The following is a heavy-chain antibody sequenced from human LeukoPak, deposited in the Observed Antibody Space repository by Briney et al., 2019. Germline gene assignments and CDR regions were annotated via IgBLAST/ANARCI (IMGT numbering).Heavy chain of an antibody. J-gene: IGHJ4*02. D-gene: IGHD4-17*01. V-gene: IGHV3-48*03. CDR3: ARDRYGDENY. CDR1: GFTFSSYE. Sequence: GGSLRLSCAASGFTFSSYEMNWVRQAPGKGLEWVSYVSSSGSTIYYADSVKGRFTISRDNAKNSLYLQMNSLRAEDTAIYYCARDRYGDENYWGQGTLVTVSS. CDR2: VSSSGSTI.